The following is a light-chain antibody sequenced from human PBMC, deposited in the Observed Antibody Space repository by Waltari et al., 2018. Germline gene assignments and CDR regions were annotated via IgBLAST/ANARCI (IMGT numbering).Light chain of an antibody. J-gene: IGKJ5*01. CDR1: QRISSS. Sequence: EIVLTHSPATLSLSPGEGDTLSCRASQRISSSLGWYQQKPGQAPRLLIYDASNRATGIPARFSGSGSGTDFTLTITSLEPEDFAVYYCQQRYNWPVTFGQGTRLEI. CDR2: DAS. V-gene: IGKV3-11*01. CDR3: QQRYNWPVT.